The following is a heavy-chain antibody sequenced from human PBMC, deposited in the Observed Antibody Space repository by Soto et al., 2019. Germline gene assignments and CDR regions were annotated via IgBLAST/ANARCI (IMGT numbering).Heavy chain of an antibody. Sequence: SETLSLTCTVSGDSIRNSFWSWIRQPPGKGLEWIGYVFSSGTRYNPSLRGRVTISVDKSNNQFSLKMRYMTAADTAVYYCATLPPRIELAVLPIPTWGRGTLVTVSS. J-gene: IGHJ5*02. CDR2: VFSSGT. CDR1: GDSIRNSF. D-gene: IGHD2-8*02. V-gene: IGHV4-59*08. CDR3: ATLPPRIELAVLPIPT.